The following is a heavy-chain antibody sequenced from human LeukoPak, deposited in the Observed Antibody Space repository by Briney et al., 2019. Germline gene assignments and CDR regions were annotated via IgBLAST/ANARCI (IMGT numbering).Heavy chain of an antibody. V-gene: IGHV3-23*01. CDR2: ITGSSGTT. CDR3: AKGTAVTPLYYFDY. D-gene: IGHD4-17*01. Sequence: GGSLRLSCVASGFTFTNFAMTWVRQPPGKGLEWVSSITGSSGTTYDADSVRGRFTISGDVSKNTLYLQMNGLRAEDTATYYCAKGTAVTPLYYFDYWGQGVLVTVSS. J-gene: IGHJ4*02. CDR1: GFTFTNFA.